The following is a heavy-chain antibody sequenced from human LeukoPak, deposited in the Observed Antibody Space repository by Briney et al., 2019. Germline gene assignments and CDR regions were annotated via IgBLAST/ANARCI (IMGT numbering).Heavy chain of an antibody. CDR1: GFTFSSYD. V-gene: IGHV3-23*01. CDR2: VSGSGGST. D-gene: IGHD7-27*01. J-gene: IGHJ4*02. Sequence: AGGSLRLSCAASGFTFSSYDMHWVRQAPGKGLEWVSAVSGSGGSTYYADSVKGRFTISRDNSKNTLYLQMNSLRAEDTAVYYCAKDAGLGTYYFDYWGQGTLVTVSS. CDR3: AKDAGLGTYYFDY.